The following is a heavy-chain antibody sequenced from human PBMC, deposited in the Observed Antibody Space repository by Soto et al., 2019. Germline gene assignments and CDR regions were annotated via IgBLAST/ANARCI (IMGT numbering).Heavy chain of an antibody. CDR2: ISYDGSNK. J-gene: IGHJ4*02. CDR1: GFTFSSYA. V-gene: IGHV3-30-3*01. Sequence: GGSLRLSCAASGFTFSSYAMHWVRQAPGKGLEWVAVISYDGSNKYYADSVKGRFTISRDNSKNTLYLQMNSLRAEDTAVYYCARDEYRNYFDYWGQGTLVTVSS. D-gene: IGHD6-6*01. CDR3: ARDEYRNYFDY.